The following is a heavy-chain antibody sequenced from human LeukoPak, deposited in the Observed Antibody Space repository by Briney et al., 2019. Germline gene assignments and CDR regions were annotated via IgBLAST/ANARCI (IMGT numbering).Heavy chain of an antibody. Sequence: PGGSLRLSCAASGFTFSNSWMSWVRQAPGKGLEWVANIKLDGSEKYYVDSVKGRFTISRDNAKNSLYLQMNSLRAEDTAVYYCARDSQSAGYDAFDIWGQGTMVTVSS. CDR1: GFTFSNSW. CDR3: ARDSQSAGYDAFDI. CDR2: IKLDGSEK. V-gene: IGHV3-7*01. D-gene: IGHD6-13*01. J-gene: IGHJ3*02.